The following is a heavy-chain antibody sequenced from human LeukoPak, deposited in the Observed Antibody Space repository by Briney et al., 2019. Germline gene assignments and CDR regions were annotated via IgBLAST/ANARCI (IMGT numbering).Heavy chain of an antibody. CDR2: IWYDGSNR. CDR3: ARSEDSTLDY. V-gene: IGHV3-33*01. D-gene: IGHD3/OR15-3a*01. J-gene: IGHJ4*02. CDR1: GVTFSSCA. Sequence: GGSLRLSCAASGVTFSSCAMHWVRQAPGKGLEWGAVIWYDGSNRYYADSVKGRFTISSDNSKNALFLQMNSLRAEDTAVYYCARSEDSTLDYWGQGTLVTVSS.